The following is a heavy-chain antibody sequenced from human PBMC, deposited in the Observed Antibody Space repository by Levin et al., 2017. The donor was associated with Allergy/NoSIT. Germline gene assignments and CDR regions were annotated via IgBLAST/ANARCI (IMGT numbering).Heavy chain of an antibody. J-gene: IGHJ5*02. V-gene: IGHV1-2*02. Sequence: GASVKVSCKASGYTFTGYYMHWVRQAPGQGLEWMGWINPNSGGTNYAQKFQGRVTMTRDTSISTAYMELSMLRSDDTAVYYCAVGYCSGGSCPIGATNWFDPWGQGTLVTVSS. CDR3: AVGYCSGGSCPIGATNWFDP. CDR2: INPNSGGT. D-gene: IGHD2-15*01. CDR1: GYTFTGYY.